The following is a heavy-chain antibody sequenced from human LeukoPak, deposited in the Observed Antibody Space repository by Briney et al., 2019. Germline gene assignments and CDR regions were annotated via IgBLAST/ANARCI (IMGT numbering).Heavy chain of an antibody. Sequence: GGSLRLSCAASGFTCSSYAMSWVRQAPGKGLEWVSAISGSGGSTYYADSVKGRFTISRDNSKNTLYLQMNSLRAEDTAVYYCAKDITALWFGELPDYWGQGTLVTISS. D-gene: IGHD3-10*01. J-gene: IGHJ4*02. V-gene: IGHV3-23*01. CDR3: AKDITALWFGELPDY. CDR2: ISGSGGST. CDR1: GFTCSSYA.